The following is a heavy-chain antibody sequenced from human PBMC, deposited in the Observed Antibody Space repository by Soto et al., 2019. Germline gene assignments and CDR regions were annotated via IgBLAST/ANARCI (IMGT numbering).Heavy chain of an antibody. J-gene: IGHJ5*02. Sequence: SGPTLVNPTQTLRLTCAFSGFSLSASGASVGWIRQPPGKALEWLAHIYWNDDKRYSPSLRSRLTISKDTSKNQVVLTFTNMDTADTGPYYCVHRLDVPGLAFDPWGQGTLVTVSS. CDR3: VHRLDVPGLAFDP. V-gene: IGHV2-5*01. CDR1: GFSLSASGAS. CDR2: IYWNDDK. D-gene: IGHD3-10*02.